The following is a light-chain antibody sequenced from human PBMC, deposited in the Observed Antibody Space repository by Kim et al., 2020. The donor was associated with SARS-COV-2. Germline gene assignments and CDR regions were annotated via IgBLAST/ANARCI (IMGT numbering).Light chain of an antibody. CDR1: QDISNY. V-gene: IGKV1-33*01. Sequence: DIQMTQSPSSLSASVGDRVTITCQASQDISNYLNWYQQKPGKAPKLLIYGASNLETGVPSRFSGSGSGTDFTFTITSLQPEDVATYYCQRCDNFPRTFGGGTKVDIK. J-gene: IGKJ4*01. CDR3: QRCDNFPRT. CDR2: GAS.